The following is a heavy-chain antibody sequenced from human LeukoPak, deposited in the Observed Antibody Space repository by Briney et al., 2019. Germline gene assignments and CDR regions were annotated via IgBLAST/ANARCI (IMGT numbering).Heavy chain of an antibody. CDR2: IWYDGNNK. J-gene: IGHJ4*02. Sequence: AGRSLRLSCAASGFTFSSYGMHWVRQAPGKGLEWVAVIWYDGNNKYYADSVKGRFTISRDNSKNTLYLQMNSLRAEDAAVYYCARGPAPYSSTPADYWGQGTLVTVSS. CDR3: ARGPAPYSSTPADY. V-gene: IGHV3-33*01. CDR1: GFTFSSYG. D-gene: IGHD6-13*01.